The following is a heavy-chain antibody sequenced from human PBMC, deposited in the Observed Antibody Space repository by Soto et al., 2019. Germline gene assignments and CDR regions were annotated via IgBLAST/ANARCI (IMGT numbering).Heavy chain of an antibody. CDR1: GYTFTSYA. CDR3: ARVEEPELDLSWFDP. Sequence: QVQLVQSGAEVKKPGASVKVSCKASGYTFTSYAMHWVRQAPGQRLEWMGWINAGNGNTKYSTKLQGRVTITRDTSARTDYMELSSMRSEDTAVYYCARVEEPELDLSWFDPWGQGTLVTVSS. J-gene: IGHJ5*02. CDR2: INAGNGNT. D-gene: IGHD1-1*01. V-gene: IGHV1-3*01.